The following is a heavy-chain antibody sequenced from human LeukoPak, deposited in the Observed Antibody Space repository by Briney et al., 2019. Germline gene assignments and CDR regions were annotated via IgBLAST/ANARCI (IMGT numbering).Heavy chain of an antibody. CDR1: GITFSSYA. Sequence: GGSLRLSCAASGITFSSYAISWVRQAPGKGLEWVSIIGASGHISNYAESVKGRFTISRDNSKNTLYLQMNSLRVEDTAIYYCAMEGFDIWGQGTMVTVSS. CDR2: IGASGHIS. J-gene: IGHJ3*02. CDR3: AMEGFDI. V-gene: IGHV3-23*01. D-gene: IGHD3-3*01.